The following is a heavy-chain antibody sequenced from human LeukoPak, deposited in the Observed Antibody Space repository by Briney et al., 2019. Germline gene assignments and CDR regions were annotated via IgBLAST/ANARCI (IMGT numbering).Heavy chain of an antibody. J-gene: IGHJ4*02. CDR1: GFTFGSYA. D-gene: IGHD6-19*01. CDR2: ISYDGSNK. Sequence: GGSLRLSCAASGFTFGSYAMHWVRQAPGKGLEWVAVISYDGSNKYYADSVKGRFTISRDNSKNTLYLQMNSLRAEDTAVYYCARGGRSSGWYGSYFDYWGQGTLVTVSS. CDR3: ARGGRSSGWYGSYFDY. V-gene: IGHV3-30*04.